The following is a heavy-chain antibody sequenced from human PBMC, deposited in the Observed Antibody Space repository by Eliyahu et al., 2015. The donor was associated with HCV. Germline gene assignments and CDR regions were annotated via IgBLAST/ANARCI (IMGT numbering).Heavy chain of an antibody. Sequence: QVQLQESGPGLVKPSETLSLTCTVSGGSISSYYWSWIRQPPGKGLEWIGYIYYSGSTNYNPSLKSRVTISVDTSKNQFSLKLSSVTAADTAVYYCARALYEWFGDLEAFDIWGQGTMVTVSS. CDR1: GGSISSYY. CDR2: IYYSGST. D-gene: IGHD3-10*01. V-gene: IGHV4-59*01. J-gene: IGHJ3*02. CDR3: ARALYEWFGDLEAFDI.